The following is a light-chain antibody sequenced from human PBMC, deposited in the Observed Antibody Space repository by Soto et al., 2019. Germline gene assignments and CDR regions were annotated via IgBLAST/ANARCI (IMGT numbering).Light chain of an antibody. V-gene: IGKV3-15*01. J-gene: IGKJ5*01. CDR3: QQYATSPIT. CDR1: QSISDT. Sequence: EIVMTQSPATLSVSPGGRATLSCRASQSISDTLAWYQQKPGQAPRLLIYSASRRATGFPGRFSGSGSGADFTLTISSLQSEDLAVYYCQQYATSPITFGQGTRLEI. CDR2: SAS.